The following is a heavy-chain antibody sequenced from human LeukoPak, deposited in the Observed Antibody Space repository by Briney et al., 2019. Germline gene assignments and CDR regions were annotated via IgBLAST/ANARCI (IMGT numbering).Heavy chain of an antibody. D-gene: IGHD3-22*01. CDR2: ISAYNGNT. CDR3: ARTRYYDSSGYYFYYYGMDV. Sequence: ASVKVSCKASGYTFTSYGISWVRQAPGQGLEWMGWISAYNGNTNYAQKLQGRVTMTTDTSTSTAYMELRSLRSDDTAVYYCARTRYYDSSGYYFYYYGMDVWGQGTTVTVSS. J-gene: IGHJ6*02. V-gene: IGHV1-18*01. CDR1: GYTFTSYG.